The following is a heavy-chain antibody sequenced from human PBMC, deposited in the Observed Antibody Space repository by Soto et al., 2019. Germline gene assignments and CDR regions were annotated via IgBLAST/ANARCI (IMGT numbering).Heavy chain of an antibody. CDR1: GYTFITND. V-gene: IGHV1-8*01. Sequence: ASVKVSCKASGYTFITNDINWVRQASGQGLEWMGWMKPSTGDSGSDPDFQGRITMTRDTATSTAYMELSGLKFEDTAVYYCARGGPAAGFDLWGQGSLVTVSS. CDR2: MKPSTGDS. J-gene: IGHJ5*02. D-gene: IGHD6-13*01. CDR3: ARGGPAAGFDL.